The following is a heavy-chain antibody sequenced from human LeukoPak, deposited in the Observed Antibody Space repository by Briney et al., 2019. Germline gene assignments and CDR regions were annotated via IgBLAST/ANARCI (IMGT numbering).Heavy chain of an antibody. D-gene: IGHD3-10*01. CDR2: IKQDGSEK. J-gene: IGHJ4*02. CDR1: GFTFSSYW. V-gene: IGHV3-7*01. Sequence: GGSLRLSCADSGFTFSSYWMSWVRQAPGKGLEWVANIKQDGSEKYYVDSVEGRFTISRDNAKNSLYLQMNSLRAEDTAVYYCARDRELLPWDWGQGTLVTVSS. CDR3: ARDRELLPWD.